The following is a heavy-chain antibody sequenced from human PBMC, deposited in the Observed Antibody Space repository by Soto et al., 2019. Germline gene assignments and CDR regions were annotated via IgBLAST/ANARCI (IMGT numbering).Heavy chain of an antibody. Sequence: QVQLVESGGGVVQPGRSLRLSCAASGFTFSSYGMHWVRQAPGKGLEWVAVIWYDGSNKYYADSVKGRFTISRDNSKNTLYLQMNCLRAEDTAVYYCGGAVLNVGPEEGAFDIWGQGTMVTVSS. CDR1: GFTFSSYG. D-gene: IGHD1-26*01. V-gene: IGHV3-33*01. CDR3: GGAVLNVGPEEGAFDI. CDR2: IWYDGSNK. J-gene: IGHJ3*02.